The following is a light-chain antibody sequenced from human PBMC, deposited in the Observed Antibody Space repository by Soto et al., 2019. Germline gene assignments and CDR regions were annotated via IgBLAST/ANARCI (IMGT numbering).Light chain of an antibody. CDR1: SSDVGDFNY. J-gene: IGLJ1*01. V-gene: IGLV2-14*01. Sequence: QSALTQPASVSGSPGQSITISCTGTSSDVGDFNYVSWYQQHPGKAPKLMIYDVGNRPSGVSLRFSGSKSGSTASLTISGIQAEDEADYYCSSFSSSTTRVFGTGTKVTVL. CDR2: DVG. CDR3: SSFSSSTTRV.